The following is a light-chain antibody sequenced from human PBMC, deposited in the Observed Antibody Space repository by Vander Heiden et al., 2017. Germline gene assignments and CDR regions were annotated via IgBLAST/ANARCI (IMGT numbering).Light chain of an antibody. CDR3: ASWDDSRRGRV. V-gene: IGLV1-47*01. CDR2: SSN. J-gene: IGLJ3*02. Sequence: QSVLTQPPSASGTPGQRVTISCSGSSSNIGSSYVYWYQQLPGTAPTLVIHSSNQRPPGVPERFSGSKSGTSAALAISGLRSEDEAYYYCASWDDSRRGRVFGGGTKLTVL. CDR1: SSNIGSSY.